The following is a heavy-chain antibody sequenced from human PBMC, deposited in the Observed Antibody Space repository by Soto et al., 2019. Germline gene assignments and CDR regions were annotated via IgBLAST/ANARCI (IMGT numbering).Heavy chain of an antibody. V-gene: IGHV1-69*02. J-gene: IGHJ4*02. Sequence: GASVKVSCKASGGTFSSYTISWVRQAPGQGLEWMGRIIPILGIANYAQKFQGRVTITADKSTSTAYMELSSLRSEDTAVYYCARWYSGYYGSGSSNFDYWGQGTLVTVSS. CDR2: IIPILGIA. D-gene: IGHD3-10*01. CDR1: GGTFSSYT. CDR3: ARWYSGYYGSGSSNFDY.